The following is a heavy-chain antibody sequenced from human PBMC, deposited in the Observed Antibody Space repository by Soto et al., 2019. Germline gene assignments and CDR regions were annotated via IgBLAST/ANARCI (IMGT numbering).Heavy chain of an antibody. J-gene: IGHJ4*02. D-gene: IGHD3-10*01. V-gene: IGHV1-18*04. CDR1: GYTFTSYG. CDR3: ARVRLSLFDY. Sequence: ASVEVSCKASGYTFTSYGMTWVRQAPGQGLEWMGWISAHNGDTTYAQKFQGRVTMTTDTSTRTAYMELRSLRSDDTAVYFCARVRLSLFDYWGQGTLVTVSS. CDR2: ISAHNGDT.